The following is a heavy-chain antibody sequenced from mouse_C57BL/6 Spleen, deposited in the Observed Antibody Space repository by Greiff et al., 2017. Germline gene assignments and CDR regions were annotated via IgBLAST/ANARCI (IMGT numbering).Heavy chain of an antibody. CDR2: IDPANGNT. CDR1: GFNIKNTY. D-gene: IGHD2-3*01. V-gene: IGHV14-3*01. CDR3: ARSQIYDGYDTGVDD. J-gene: IGHJ4*01. Sequence: VQLQQSVAELVRPGASVKLSCTASGFNIKNTYMHWVKQRPEQGLEWIGRIDPANGNTKYAPKFQGKATITADTSSNTAYLQLSSLTSEDAAIYYCARSQIYDGYDTGVDDWGQGTSVTVSS.